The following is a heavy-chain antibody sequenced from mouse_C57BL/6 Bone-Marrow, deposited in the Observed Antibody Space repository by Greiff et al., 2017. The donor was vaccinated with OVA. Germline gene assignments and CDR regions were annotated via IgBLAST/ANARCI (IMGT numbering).Heavy chain of an antibody. Sequence: VQLQQSGAELVRPGASVKLSCTASGFNIKDDYMHWVKQRPEQGLEWIGWIDPENGDTEYAPKFQGKATITADTSSNTAYLQLSSLTSEDTAVYYGTTGGVVTYWYFDVWGTGTTVTVSS. J-gene: IGHJ1*03. CDR1: GFNIKDDY. CDR3: TTGGVVTYWYFDV. V-gene: IGHV14-4*01. CDR2: IDPENGDT. D-gene: IGHD2-2*01.